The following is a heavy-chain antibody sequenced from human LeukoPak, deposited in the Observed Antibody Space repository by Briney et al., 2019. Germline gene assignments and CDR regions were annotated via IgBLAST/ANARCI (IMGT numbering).Heavy chain of an antibody. CDR2: ISSSGSTI. J-gene: IGHJ3*01. D-gene: IGHD1-26*01. Sequence: PGGPLRLPCAVSRFSFSSYGMHWVRQAPGKGLEWVSYISSSGSTIYYADSEKGLFTIYRDNAKNSLYLQMNSLRVVDTALYCCAKDRGGSSELGDAFEVWGQGTMVRVSS. CDR3: AKDRGGSSELGDAFEV. CDR1: RFSFSSYG. V-gene: IGHV3-48*04.